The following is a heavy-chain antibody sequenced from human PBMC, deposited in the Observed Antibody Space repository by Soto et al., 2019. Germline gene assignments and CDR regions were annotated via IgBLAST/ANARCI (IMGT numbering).Heavy chain of an antibody. Sequence: ASVKVSCQASGYTFTSYDINWVRQATGQGLEWMGWMNPNSGNTGYAQKFQGRVTMTRNTSISTAYMELSSLRSEDTAVYYCARVVRYFDWRTDYWGQGTLVTVSS. CDR2: MNPNSGNT. J-gene: IGHJ4*02. CDR1: GYTFTSYD. V-gene: IGHV1-8*01. CDR3: ARVVRYFDWRTDY. D-gene: IGHD3-9*01.